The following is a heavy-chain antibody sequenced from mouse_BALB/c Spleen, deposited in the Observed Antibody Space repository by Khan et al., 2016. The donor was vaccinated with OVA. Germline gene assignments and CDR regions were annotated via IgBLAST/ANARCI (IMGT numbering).Heavy chain of an antibody. CDR1: GFTFNNYA. D-gene: IGHD1-1*01. V-gene: IGHV5-9-3*01. CDR3: SRTPGYYGSNYFDC. CDR2: ISSGGSYT. J-gene: IGHJ2*01. Sequence: EVQLQESGGGLVKPGGSLKLSCAASGFTFNNYAMSWVRQTPEKRLEWVATISSGGSYTNYPDSVKGRFTISRDNAKNTLYLQMSSLRSEDTAMHYCSRTPGYYGSNYFDCWGQGSTLTVSS.